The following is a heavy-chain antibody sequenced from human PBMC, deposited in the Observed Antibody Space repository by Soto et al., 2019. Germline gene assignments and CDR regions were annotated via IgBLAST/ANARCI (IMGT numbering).Heavy chain of an antibody. Sequence: SETLSLTCAVSGGSISSGGYSWSWIRQPPGKGLEWIGYIYHSGSTYYNPSLKSRVTISVDRSKNQFSLKLSSVTAADTAVYYCARAQAGTTRYYYGMDVWGQGTTVTVSS. D-gene: IGHD1-1*01. CDR2: IYHSGST. V-gene: IGHV4-30-2*01. J-gene: IGHJ6*02. CDR3: ARAQAGTTRYYYGMDV. CDR1: GGSISSGGYS.